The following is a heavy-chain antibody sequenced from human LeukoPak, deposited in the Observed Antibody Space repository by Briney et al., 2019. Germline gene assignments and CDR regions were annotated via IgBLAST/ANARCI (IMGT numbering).Heavy chain of an antibody. CDR3: ARVGPPNAFDI. V-gene: IGHV4-34*01. Sequence: SETLSLTCAVYGGSFSGYYWSWIRQPPGKGLEWIGEINHSGSTYYNPSLKSRVTISVDRSKNQFSLKLSSVTAADTAVYYCARVGPPNAFDIWGQGTMVTVSS. J-gene: IGHJ3*02. CDR1: GGSFSGYY. CDR2: INHSGST.